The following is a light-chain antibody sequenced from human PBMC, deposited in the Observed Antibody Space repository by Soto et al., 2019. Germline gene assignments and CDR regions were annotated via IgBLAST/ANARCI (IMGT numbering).Light chain of an antibody. CDR3: AAWDDSPNGWV. V-gene: IGLV1-44*01. CDR2: SNN. J-gene: IGLJ3*02. Sequence: QSVLTQPPSASGTPGQRVTISCSGSSSNIGSNTVNCYQQLPGTAPKLLIYSNNQRPSGVPDRFSGSKSGTSASLAISGLQSEDEVDYYCAAWDDSPNGWVFGGGTKLTVL. CDR1: SSNIGSNT.